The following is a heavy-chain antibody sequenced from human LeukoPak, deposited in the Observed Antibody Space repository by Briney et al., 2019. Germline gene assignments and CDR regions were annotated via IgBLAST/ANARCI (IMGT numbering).Heavy chain of an antibody. D-gene: IGHD2-15*01. V-gene: IGHV1-18*01. CDR1: GYTFTSYG. Sequence: ASVKVSCKASGYTFTSYGISWVRQAPGQGLEWIGWISAYNGNTNYAQKLQGRVTMTTDTSTSTAYMELRSLRSDDTAVYYCARDGGLYCSGGSCYSSYYYYYMDVWGKGTTVTVSS. CDR2: ISAYNGNT. CDR3: ARDGGLYCSGGSCYSSYYYYYMDV. J-gene: IGHJ6*03.